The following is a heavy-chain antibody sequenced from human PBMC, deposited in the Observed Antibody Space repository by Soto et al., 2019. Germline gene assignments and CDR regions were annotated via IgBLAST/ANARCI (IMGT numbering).Heavy chain of an antibody. J-gene: IGHJ4*02. V-gene: IGHV3-33*01. CDR3: ARDETDILTGYPSHYFDY. D-gene: IGHD3-9*01. CDR2: IWYDGSNK. Sequence: QAGGSLRLSCAASGFTFSSYGMHWVRQAPGKGLEWVAVIWYDGSNKYYADSVKGRFTISRDNSKNTLYLQMNSLGAEDTAVYYCARDETDILTGYPSHYFDYWGQGTLVTVSS. CDR1: GFTFSSYG.